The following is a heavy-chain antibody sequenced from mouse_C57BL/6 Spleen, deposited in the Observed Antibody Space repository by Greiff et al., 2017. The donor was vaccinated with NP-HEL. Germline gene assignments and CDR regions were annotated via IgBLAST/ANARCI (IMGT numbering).Heavy chain of an antibody. Sequence: DVKLVESGGGLVQPGGSLKLSCAASGFTFSDYYMYWVRQTPEKRLEWVAYISNGGGSTYYPDTVKGRFTISRDNAKNTLYLQMSRLKSEDTAMYYCARHDTTGGAMDYWGQGTSVTVSS. CDR2: ISNGGGST. J-gene: IGHJ4*01. D-gene: IGHD1-1*01. CDR1: GFTFSDYY. CDR3: ARHDTTGGAMDY. V-gene: IGHV5-12*01.